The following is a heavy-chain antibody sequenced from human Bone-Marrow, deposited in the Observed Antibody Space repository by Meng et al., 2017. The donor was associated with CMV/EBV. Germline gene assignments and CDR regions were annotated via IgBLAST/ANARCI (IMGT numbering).Heavy chain of an antibody. J-gene: IGHJ6*04. CDR1: GGTLSSYA. D-gene: IGHD2-15*01. CDR3: AIHCGSCYSYYYYYYYGMDV. Sequence: SVKVSCKASGGTLSSYAISWVRQAPGQGLEWMGGIIPILGIANYAQKFQGRVTITADKSTSTAYMELSSLRSEDTAVYYCAIHCGSCYSYYYYYYYGMDVWGKGTTVTVSS. CDR2: IIPILGIA. V-gene: IGHV1-69*10.